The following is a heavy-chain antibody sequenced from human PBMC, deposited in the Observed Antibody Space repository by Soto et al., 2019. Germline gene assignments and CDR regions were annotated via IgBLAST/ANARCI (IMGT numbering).Heavy chain of an antibody. CDR2: MNPNSGNT. J-gene: IGHJ4*02. Sequence: QVQLVQSGAEVKKPGASVKVSCKTSGYTFTNYDINWVRQAPGQGLEWMGWMNPNSGNTGYAQQFQSRVSMTRNTAISTAYMQLSGLRSEDSAMYFCAKWGQSPASGPNFDCWGQGTLVTVSS. CDR1: GYTFTNYD. V-gene: IGHV1-8*01. D-gene: IGHD3-16*01. CDR3: AKWGQSPASGPNFDC.